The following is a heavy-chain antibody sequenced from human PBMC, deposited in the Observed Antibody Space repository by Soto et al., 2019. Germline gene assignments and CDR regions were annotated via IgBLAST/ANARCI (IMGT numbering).Heavy chain of an antibody. Sequence: PSETLSLTCAVYGGSFSGYYWSWIRQPPGKGLEWIGEINHSGSTNYNPSLKSRVTISVDTSKNQFPLKLSSVTAADTAVYYCARDTITMVRGVIIASFDYWGQGTLVTVSS. CDR1: GGSFSGYY. V-gene: IGHV4-34*01. J-gene: IGHJ4*02. CDR3: ARDTITMVRGVIIASFDY. CDR2: INHSGST. D-gene: IGHD3-10*01.